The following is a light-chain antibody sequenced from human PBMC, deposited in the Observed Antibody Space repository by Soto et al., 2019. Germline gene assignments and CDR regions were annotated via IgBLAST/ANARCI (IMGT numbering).Light chain of an antibody. CDR1: QSFRGL. Sequence: EIVLTKSPGALSLSKGERATLSCRASQSFRGLLAWYQQKPGQAPRLLIYGASTRATGIPARFSGSGSGTDFTLTISRLEPEDFAVYYSQQYGTSPPITFGQGTRLENK. CDR2: GAS. J-gene: IGKJ5*01. V-gene: IGKV3-20*01. CDR3: QQYGTSPPIT.